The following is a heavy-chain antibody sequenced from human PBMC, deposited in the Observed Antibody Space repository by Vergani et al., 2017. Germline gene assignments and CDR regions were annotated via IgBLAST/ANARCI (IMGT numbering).Heavy chain of an antibody. J-gene: IGHJ4*02. Sequence: EVQLVESGGGLVQPGRSLRLSCTASGFTFGDYAMSWFRQAPGKGLEWVGFIRSKAYGGTTEYAASVKGRFTISRDDSKSIAYLQMNSLKTEDTAVYYCTSPPHTYYDCWSGYLPDYWGQGTLVTVSS. V-gene: IGHV3-49*03. D-gene: IGHD3-3*01. CDR1: GFTFGDYA. CDR2: IRSKAYGGTT. CDR3: TSPPHTYYDCWSGYLPDY.